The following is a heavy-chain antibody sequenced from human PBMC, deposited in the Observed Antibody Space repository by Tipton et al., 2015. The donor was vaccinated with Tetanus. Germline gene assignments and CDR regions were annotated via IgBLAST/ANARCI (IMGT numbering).Heavy chain of an antibody. Sequence: TLSLTCTVSGGSISSYCWSWIRQPPGKGLEWIGYIYYSGSTNYNPSLKSRVTISVDTSKNQFSLKLSSVTAADTAVYYCARDRRLSYYYYGMDVWGQGTTVTVSS. CDR1: GGSISSYC. J-gene: IGHJ6*02. CDR3: ARDRRLSYYYYGMDV. D-gene: IGHD1-1*01. CDR2: IYYSGST. V-gene: IGHV4-59*01.